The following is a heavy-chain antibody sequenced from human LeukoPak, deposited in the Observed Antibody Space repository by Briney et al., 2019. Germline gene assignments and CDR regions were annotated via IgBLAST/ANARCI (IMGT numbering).Heavy chain of an antibody. CDR3: ARASAYCSGGSCRWFDP. Sequence: ASVKVSCKVSGYTLTELSMHWVRQAPGKGLEWMGGFDPEDGETIYAQKFQGRVTMTRDTSTSTVYMELSSLRSEDTAVYYCARASAYCSGGSCRWFDPWGQGTLVTVSS. J-gene: IGHJ5*02. V-gene: IGHV1-24*01. CDR1: GYTLTELS. D-gene: IGHD2-15*01. CDR2: FDPEDGET.